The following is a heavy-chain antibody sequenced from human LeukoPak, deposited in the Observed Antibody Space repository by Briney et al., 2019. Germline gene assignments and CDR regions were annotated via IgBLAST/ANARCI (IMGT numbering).Heavy chain of an antibody. J-gene: IGHJ3*02. Sequence: SETLSLXCTVSGDSISRGNNYWTWIRQPAGKGLEWIGRISTSGNTNYNPSLKSQVTISRHTSKNQFSLNLNFVTAADTAIYYCARDRAGDSFDIWGQGTLVTVSS. D-gene: IGHD7-27*01. CDR1: GDSISRGNNY. V-gene: IGHV4-61*02. CDR2: ISTSGNT. CDR3: ARDRAGDSFDI.